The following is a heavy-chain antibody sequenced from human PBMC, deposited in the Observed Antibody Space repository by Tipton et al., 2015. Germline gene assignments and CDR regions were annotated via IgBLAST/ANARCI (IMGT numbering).Heavy chain of an antibody. V-gene: IGHV4-59*01. CDR1: GGSISGYF. Sequence: TLSLTCTVSGGSISGYFLSWIRQSPGKGLEWIGSISYSGITHDNPSLKSRITISLDTFKNQFSLKLSSVTAADTGVYYCARGAAFWSGYQYYYSGIDVWGQGTTVTVSS. J-gene: IGHJ6*02. CDR3: ARGAAFWSGYQYYYSGIDV. CDR2: ISYSGIT. D-gene: IGHD3-3*01.